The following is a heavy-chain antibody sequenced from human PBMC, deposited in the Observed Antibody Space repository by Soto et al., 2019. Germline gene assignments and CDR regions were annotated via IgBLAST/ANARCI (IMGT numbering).Heavy chain of an antibody. CDR1: LVNFVNLA. D-gene: IGHD1-1*01. J-gene: IGHJ4*02. V-gene: IGHV3-23*01. CDR2: ISGSGDDT. Sequence: GPLRLPWVAPLVNFVNLAVARVPKAPEEGLEWVSAISGSGDDTFYADSMKGRFTIPRDNSKDTLYLQINSLRAEDTAVYYCANPIPKTGTTFGFWGQGTLVTVSS. CDR3: ANPIPKTGTTFGF.